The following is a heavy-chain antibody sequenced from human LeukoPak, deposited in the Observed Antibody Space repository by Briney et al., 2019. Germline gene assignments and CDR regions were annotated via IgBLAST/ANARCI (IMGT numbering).Heavy chain of an antibody. V-gene: IGHV3-72*01. J-gene: IGHJ4*02. CDR1: GFTFSDHY. Sequence: GGYLRLSCAVSGFTFSDHYMDWVRQAPGKGLEWVGRTRNKANGYTTICAASVKGRFTVSRDESKNSLYLQMNSLRTEDTAVYYCARGFRSFDSWGQGTLVTVSS. CDR2: TRNKANGYTT. D-gene: IGHD1-14*01. CDR3: ARGFRSFDS.